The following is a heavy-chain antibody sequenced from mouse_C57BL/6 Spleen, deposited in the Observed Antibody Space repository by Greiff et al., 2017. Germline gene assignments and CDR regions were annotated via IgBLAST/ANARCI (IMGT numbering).Heavy chain of an antibody. Sequence: QVQLQQPGAELVMPGASVKLSCKASGYTFTSYWMHWVKQRPGQGLEWIGEIDPSDSYTNYNQKFKGKSTLTVDKSSSTAYMKLSSLTSEDSAVYYCARGGDDDYAWFGYRGQTALVSVAA. CDR2: IDPSDSYT. V-gene: IGHV1-69*01. J-gene: IGHJ3*01. CDR1: GYTFTSYW. D-gene: IGHD2-4*01. CDR3: ARGGDDDYAWFGY.